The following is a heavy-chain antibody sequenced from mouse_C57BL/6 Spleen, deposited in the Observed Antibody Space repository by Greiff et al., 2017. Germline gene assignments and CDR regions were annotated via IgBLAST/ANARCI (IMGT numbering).Heavy chain of an antibody. J-gene: IGHJ1*03. Sequence: EVKLMESGEGLVKPGGSLKLSCAASGFTFSSYAMSWVRQTPEKRLEWVAYISSGGDYIYYADTVKGRFTIYRDNARNTLYLQMSSLKSEDTAMYYCTSSGTVWYCDVWGTGTTVTVSS. CDR3: TSSGTVWYCDV. CDR2: ISSGGDYI. D-gene: IGHD3-3*01. V-gene: IGHV5-9-1*02. CDR1: GFTFSSYA.